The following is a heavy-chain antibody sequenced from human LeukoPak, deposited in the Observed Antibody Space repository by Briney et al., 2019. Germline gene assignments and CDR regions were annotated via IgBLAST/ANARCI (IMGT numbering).Heavy chain of an antibody. V-gene: IGHV4-61*02. CDR3: ARTNWHYYYMDV. CDR1: GGSINSGTYY. CDR2: IYTSGST. D-gene: IGHD1-1*01. J-gene: IGHJ6*03. Sequence: PSQTLSLTCTVSGGSINSGTYYWSWIRQPAGKGLEWIGRIYTSGSTNYNPSLKSRVTISVDTSKNQFSLKLSSVTAADTAVYYCARTNWHYYYMDVWGRGTTVTVSS.